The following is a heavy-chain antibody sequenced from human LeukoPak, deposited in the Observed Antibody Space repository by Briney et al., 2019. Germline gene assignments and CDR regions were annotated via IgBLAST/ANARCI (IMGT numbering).Heavy chain of an antibody. CDR2: IYYSGST. Sequence: PSQTLSLTCTVSGGSISSGGYYWSWIRQHPGKGLEWIGYIYYSGSTYYNPSLKSRVTISVDTSKNQFSLKLSSVTAADTAVYYCARDRYGDYWFDYWGQGTLVTVSS. J-gene: IGHJ4*02. V-gene: IGHV4-31*03. CDR3: ARDRYGDYWFDY. D-gene: IGHD4-17*01. CDR1: GGSISSGGYY.